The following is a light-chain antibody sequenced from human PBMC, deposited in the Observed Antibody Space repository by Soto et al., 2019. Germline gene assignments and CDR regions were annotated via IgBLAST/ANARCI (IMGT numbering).Light chain of an antibody. CDR2: GAS. CDR1: QSVGIN. CDR3: QQYGSPIT. Sequence: EMVMTQSPATLSVSPGERATLSCRASQSVGINLAWHQQKPGKAPRLLIYGASTTATGIPDRFSGSGSGTDFTLTIRRLEPEDSAVYYCQQYGSPITFGQGTRLEIK. V-gene: IGKV3-20*01. J-gene: IGKJ5*01.